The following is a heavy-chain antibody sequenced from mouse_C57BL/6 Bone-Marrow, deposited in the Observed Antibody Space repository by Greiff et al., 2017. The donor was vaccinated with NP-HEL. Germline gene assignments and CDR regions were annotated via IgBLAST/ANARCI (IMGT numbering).Heavy chain of an antibody. CDR3: ARFGYDYYFDY. J-gene: IGHJ2*01. V-gene: IGHV1-81*01. Sequence: QVHVKQSGAELARPGASVKLSCKASGYTFTSYGISWVKQRTGQGLEWIGEIYPRSGNTYYNEKFKGKATLTADKSSSTAYMELRSLTSEDSAVYFCARFGYDYYFDYWGQGTTLTVSS. CDR1: GYTFTSYG. D-gene: IGHD2-2*01. CDR2: IYPRSGNT.